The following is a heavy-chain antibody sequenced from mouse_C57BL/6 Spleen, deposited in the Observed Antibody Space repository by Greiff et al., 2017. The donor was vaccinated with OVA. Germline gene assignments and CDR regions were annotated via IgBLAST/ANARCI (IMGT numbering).Heavy chain of an antibody. CDR1: GFTFSSYA. CDR2: ISSGGDYI. Sequence: EVKVVESGEGLVKPGGSLKLSCAASGFTFSSYAMSWVRQTPENRLEWVAYISSGGDYIYYADTVKGRFTISRDNARNTLYLQMSSLKSEDTAMYYCTRDPSYGYYFDYWGQGTTLTVSS. V-gene: IGHV5-9-1*02. J-gene: IGHJ2*01. D-gene: IGHD1-1*01. CDR3: TRDPSYGYYFDY.